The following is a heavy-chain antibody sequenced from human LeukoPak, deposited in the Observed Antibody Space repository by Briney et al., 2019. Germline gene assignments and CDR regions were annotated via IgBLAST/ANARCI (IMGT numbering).Heavy chain of an antibody. J-gene: IGHJ4*02. V-gene: IGHV3-23*01. CDR3: AKETSVFGVVPVFDY. CDR1: GFTFSSYV. CDR2: ISNTMT. Sequence: LPGGSLRLSCAASGFTFSSYVMSWVRQAPGKGLEWVSAISNTMTYYADSVKGRFTISRDNSKNTLYLQMNILRAEDTAVYYCAKETSVFGVVPVFDYWGQGTLVTVSS. D-gene: IGHD3-3*01.